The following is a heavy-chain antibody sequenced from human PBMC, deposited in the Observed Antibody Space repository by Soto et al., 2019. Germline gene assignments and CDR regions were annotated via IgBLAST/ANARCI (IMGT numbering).Heavy chain of an antibody. J-gene: IGHJ4*02. Sequence: QVLLQESGPGLVKPSETLSLTCSVSGGFISDYSMSWIRQSAGKGLEWVGRVHINGNTHYNPSLRGRVTMSVDTSNNQFHLRVTSVTAADTAVYYCVRESGDNWTYEVYWGQGTLVAVAS. D-gene: IGHD1-7*01. CDR1: GGFISDYS. V-gene: IGHV4-4*07. CDR2: VHINGNT. CDR3: VRESGDNWTYEVY.